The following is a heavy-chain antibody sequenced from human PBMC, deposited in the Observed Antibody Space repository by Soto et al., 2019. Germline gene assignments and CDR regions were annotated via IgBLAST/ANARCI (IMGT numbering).Heavy chain of an antibody. D-gene: IGHD1-26*01. CDR2: IKSKTDGGTT. CDR3: TTDTVGATADFDY. V-gene: IGHV3-15*07. CDR1: GFTFSNAW. Sequence: GGSLRLSCAASGFTFSNAWMNWVRQAPGKGLEWVGRIKSKTDGGTTDYAAPVKGRFTISRDDSKNTLYLQMNSLKTEDTAVYYCTTDTVGATADFDYWGQGTLVTVSS. J-gene: IGHJ4*02.